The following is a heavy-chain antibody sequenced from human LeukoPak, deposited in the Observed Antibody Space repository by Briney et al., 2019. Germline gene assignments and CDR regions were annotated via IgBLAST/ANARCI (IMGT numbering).Heavy chain of an antibody. V-gene: IGHV3-30*02. Sequence: PGGSLRLSCAASGFTFSSYGMHWVRQAPGKGLEWVAFIRYDGSNKYYADSVKGRFTISRDNSKNKLYLQMNSLRDEDTAVYYCAKPGILEWAPPRDWGQGTLVTVSS. CDR3: AKPGILEWAPPRD. CDR2: IRYDGSNK. J-gene: IGHJ4*02. CDR1: GFTFSSYG. D-gene: IGHD3-3*01.